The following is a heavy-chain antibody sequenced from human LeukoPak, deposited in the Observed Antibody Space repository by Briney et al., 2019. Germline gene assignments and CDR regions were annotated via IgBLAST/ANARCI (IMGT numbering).Heavy chain of an antibody. J-gene: IGHJ4*02. CDR2: ISWNSGSI. D-gene: IGHD1-26*01. Sequence: SLRLSCAASGFTFDDYAMHWVRQAPGKGLEWVSGISWNSGSIGYADSVKGRFTISRDNAKNSLYLQMNSLRAEDTALYYCAKDLVYSGSAFDYWGQGTLVTVSS. CDR1: GFTFDDYA. CDR3: AKDLVYSGSAFDY. V-gene: IGHV3-9*01.